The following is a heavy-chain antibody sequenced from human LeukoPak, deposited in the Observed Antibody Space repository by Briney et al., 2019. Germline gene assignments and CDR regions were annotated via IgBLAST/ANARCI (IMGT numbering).Heavy chain of an antibody. CDR1: GGSISSYY. Sequence: SETLSLTCTVSGGSISSYYWSWLRQPAGKGLEWIGRIYTSGSTNYNPSLKSRVTMSVDTSKNQFSLKLSSVTAADTAVYYCANSGSYALMDYWGQGTLVTVSS. D-gene: IGHD1-26*01. V-gene: IGHV4-4*07. J-gene: IGHJ4*02. CDR2: IYTSGST. CDR3: ANSGSYALMDY.